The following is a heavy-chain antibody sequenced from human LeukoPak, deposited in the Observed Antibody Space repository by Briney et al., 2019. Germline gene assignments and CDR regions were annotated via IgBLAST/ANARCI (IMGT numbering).Heavy chain of an antibody. CDR1: GGTFSSYA. V-gene: IGHV1-69*04. CDR3: ARGLITMVRGVIYSGLDY. Sequence: SVKVSCKASGGTFSSYAISWVRQAPGQGLEWMGRIIPILGIANYAQKFQGRVKITADKSTSTAYMELSSLRSEDTAVYYCARGLITMVRGVIYSGLDYWGQGTLVTVSS. CDR2: IIPILGIA. D-gene: IGHD3-10*01. J-gene: IGHJ4*02.